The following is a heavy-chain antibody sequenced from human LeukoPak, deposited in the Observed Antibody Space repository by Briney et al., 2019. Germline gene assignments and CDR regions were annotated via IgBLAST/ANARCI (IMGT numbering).Heavy chain of an antibody. J-gene: IGHJ6*03. V-gene: IGHV4-39*01. CDR1: GGSISSSSYY. D-gene: IGHD6-13*01. Sequence: SETLSLTCTVSGGSISSSSYYWGWIRQPPGKGLEWIGSIYYSGSPYYNPSLKSRVTISVDTSKNQFSLKLSSVTAADTAVYYCARLSQLGSSWYGRGYYYMDVWGKGTTVTVSS. CDR3: ARLSQLGSSWYGRGYYYMDV. CDR2: IYYSGSP.